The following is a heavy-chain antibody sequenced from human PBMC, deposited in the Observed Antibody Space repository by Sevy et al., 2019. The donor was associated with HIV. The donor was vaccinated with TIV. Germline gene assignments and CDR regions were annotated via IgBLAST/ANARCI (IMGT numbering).Heavy chain of an antibody. Sequence: GGSLRLSCAASGFTFNYAWMSWVRQAPGKGLEWVGRFKSKTDGGTADNAANVKGRFTISRDDSENTLYLQMNSLKTEDTAVYYCASVVKNDFWDGHVNYYGLDVWGQGTTVTVSS. CDR2: FKSKTDGGTA. J-gene: IGHJ6*02. CDR1: GFTFNYAW. CDR3: ASVVKNDFWDGHVNYYGLDV. D-gene: IGHD3-3*01. V-gene: IGHV3-15*01.